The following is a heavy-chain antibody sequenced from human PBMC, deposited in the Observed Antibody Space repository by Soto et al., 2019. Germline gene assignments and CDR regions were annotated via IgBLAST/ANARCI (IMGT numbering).Heavy chain of an antibody. CDR1: GFTFSTYA. V-gene: IGHV3-64*01. J-gene: IGHJ4*02. D-gene: IGHD3-10*01. CDR2: ISSNGGST. Sequence: GGSLRLSCAASGFTFSTYAMHWVRQAPGKGLEYVSAISSNGGSTYYANSVKGRFTISRDNSKNTLYLQMGSLRAEDMAVYYCARGRISMVRGVDYWGQGTLVTVSS. CDR3: ARGRISMVRGVDY.